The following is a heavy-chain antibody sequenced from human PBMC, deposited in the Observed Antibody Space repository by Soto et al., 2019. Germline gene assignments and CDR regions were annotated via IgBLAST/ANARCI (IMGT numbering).Heavy chain of an antibody. CDR3: ARHDIIAKLQNGMGL. V-gene: IGHV4-61*08. CDR1: GDSVSSSDFY. Sequence: PSETLSLTCAVSGDSVSSSDFYWTWIRQPPGKPLEWIGYVYSTGTTNYSPSLKSRVDMSVDTSENQFSLKVRSVTAADTAVYYCARHDIIAKLQNGMGLWGQGTMVTVSS. J-gene: IGHJ6*02. CDR2: VYSTGTT.